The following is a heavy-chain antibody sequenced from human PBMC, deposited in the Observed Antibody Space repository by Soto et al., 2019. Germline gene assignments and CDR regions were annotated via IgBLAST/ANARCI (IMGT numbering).Heavy chain of an antibody. CDR1: GDSVNSAY. CDR2: IYHTGRT. CDR3: ARTDAYNSSFFDS. Sequence: QVQLQEMGPGLVKPSQTLTVTCTVSGDSVNSAYWSWIRQLPGKGLEWMGNIYHTGRTFYNPSLKSRLAISIDTSKTLFSLKLRSVTASDTAVYYCARTDAYNSSFFDSWGQGTVVTVSS. D-gene: IGHD6-6*01. V-gene: IGHV4-31*03. J-gene: IGHJ4*02.